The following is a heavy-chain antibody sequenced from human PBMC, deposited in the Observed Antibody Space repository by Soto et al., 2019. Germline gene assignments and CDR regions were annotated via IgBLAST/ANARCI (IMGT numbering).Heavy chain of an antibody. CDR3: ARASATDDYVGLCFDP. V-gene: IGHV4-30-2*01. Sequence: SETLSLTCAVSGGSISSGGYSWSWIRQPPGKGLEWIGYIYHSGSTYYNPSLKSRVTISVNRSKNQFSLKRSSVTAADTAVYYCARASATDDYVGLCFDPWGQGTLVTVSS. D-gene: IGHD4-17*01. CDR1: GGSISSGGYS. J-gene: IGHJ5*02. CDR2: IYHSGST.